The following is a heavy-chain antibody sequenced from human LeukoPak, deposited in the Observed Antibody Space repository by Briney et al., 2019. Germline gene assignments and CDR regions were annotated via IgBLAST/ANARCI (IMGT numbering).Heavy chain of an antibody. Sequence: SETLSLTCAVYGGSFSGYYWSWIRQPPGKGLEWIGEINHSGSTNYNPSLKSRVTISVDTSKNQFSLKLSSVTAADTAVYYCARQRRRVWFGDENWFDPWGQGTLVTVSS. CDR2: INHSGST. D-gene: IGHD3-10*01. CDR1: GGSFSGYY. J-gene: IGHJ5*02. CDR3: ARQRRRVWFGDENWFDP. V-gene: IGHV4-34*01.